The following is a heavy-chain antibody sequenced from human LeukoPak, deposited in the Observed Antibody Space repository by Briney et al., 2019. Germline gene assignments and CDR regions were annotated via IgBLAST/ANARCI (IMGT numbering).Heavy chain of an antibody. D-gene: IGHD5-12*01. CDR2: IKQDGSEK. CDR3: ARGSSGYDFSLDY. CDR1: GFTFSSYW. V-gene: IGHV3-7*04. Sequence: GGSLRLSCAASGFTFSSYWMSWVRQAPGKGLEWVANIKQDGSEKYYVDSVKGRFTISRDNAKNSLYLQMNSLRAEDTAVYYCARGSSGYDFSLDYWGQGTLVTVSS. J-gene: IGHJ4*02.